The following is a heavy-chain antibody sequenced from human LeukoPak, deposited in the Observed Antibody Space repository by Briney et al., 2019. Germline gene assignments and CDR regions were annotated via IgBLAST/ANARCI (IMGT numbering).Heavy chain of an antibody. CDR2: ITGSGGNT. D-gene: IGHD6-13*01. CDR3: AKNGRTSSWYWFDP. V-gene: IGHV3-23*01. CDR1: GFSFSNYA. Sequence: GGSLRLSCAASGFSFSNYAMSWVRQAPGKGLEWVSTITGSGGNTYYADSVKGRFTISRDNSKNTLYLQMNNLRVEDTAEYSCAKNGRTSSWYWFDPWGQGTLVSVSS. J-gene: IGHJ5*02.